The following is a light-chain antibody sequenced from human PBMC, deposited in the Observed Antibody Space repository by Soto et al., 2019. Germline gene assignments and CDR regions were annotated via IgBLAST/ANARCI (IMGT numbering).Light chain of an antibody. V-gene: IGLV2-23*01. CDR3: CSYAGSSTLV. CDR1: NSDVGSYNL. J-gene: IGLJ1*01. Sequence: QAVVTQPASVSGSPGQSITISCTGTNSDVGSYNLVSWYQQHPDKAPKLMIFDGSLRPSGVSNRFSGSKFGNTASLTISGLQAEDEADYYCCSYAGSSTLVFGTGTKVTVL. CDR2: DGS.